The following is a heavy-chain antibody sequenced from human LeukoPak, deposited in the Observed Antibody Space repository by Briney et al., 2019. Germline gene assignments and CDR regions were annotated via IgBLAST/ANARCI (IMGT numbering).Heavy chain of an antibody. V-gene: IGHV3-21*01. D-gene: IGHD6-13*01. CDR2: ISYRSSDI. Sequence: GGSLRLSCAASGFTLSSYNMKWVRQAPGKGLEWVSSISYRSSDIEYADSVRGRFTISRDNAKQSLYLQMSGLRAEDTAVYYCARVYSSSWYSGYLYMDLXGKGTTVTVSS. CDR1: GFTLSSYN. J-gene: IGHJ6*03. CDR3: ARVYSSSWYSGYLYMDL.